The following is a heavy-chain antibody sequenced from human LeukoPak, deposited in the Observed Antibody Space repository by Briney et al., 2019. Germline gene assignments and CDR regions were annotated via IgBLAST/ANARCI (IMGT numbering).Heavy chain of an antibody. CDR1: GFTFSSYS. Sequence: PGGSLRLSCAASGFTFSSYSMNWVRQAPGKGLEWVSSISSSSSYIYYADSVKGRFTISRDNARNSLYLQMNSLRAEDTAVYYCARGVYSGYDLFDYWGQGTLVTVSS. CDR3: ARGVYSGYDLFDY. CDR2: ISSSSSYI. D-gene: IGHD5-12*01. V-gene: IGHV3-21*01. J-gene: IGHJ4*02.